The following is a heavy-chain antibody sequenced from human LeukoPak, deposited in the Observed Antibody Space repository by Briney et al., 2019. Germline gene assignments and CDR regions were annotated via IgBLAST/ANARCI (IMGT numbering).Heavy chain of an antibody. CDR3: ARCSDSSWYWFDP. J-gene: IGHJ5*02. Sequence: PSETLSLTCTVSGGSISGGGSYWSWIRQHPGKGLEWIGYIYYSGSTYYNPSLKGRVTISVDTSENQFSLKLSSVTAADTAVYYCARCSDSSWYWFDPWGQGTLVTVSS. D-gene: IGHD6-13*01. V-gene: IGHV4-31*03. CDR2: IYYSGST. CDR1: GGSISGGGSY.